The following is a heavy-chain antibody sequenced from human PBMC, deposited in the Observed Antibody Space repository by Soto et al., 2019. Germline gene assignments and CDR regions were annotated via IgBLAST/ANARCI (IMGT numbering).Heavy chain of an antibody. D-gene: IGHD6-19*01. J-gene: IGHJ3*02. CDR3: AKSSEQWLVAQHLRGGAFDI. CDR1: GFTFSSYA. Sequence: GGSLRLSCAASGFTFSSYAMSWVRQAPGKGLEWVSAISGSGGSTYYADSVKGRFTISRDNSKNTLYLQMNSLRAEDTAVYYCAKSSEQWLVAQHLRGGAFDIWGQGTMVTVSS. CDR2: ISGSGGST. V-gene: IGHV3-23*01.